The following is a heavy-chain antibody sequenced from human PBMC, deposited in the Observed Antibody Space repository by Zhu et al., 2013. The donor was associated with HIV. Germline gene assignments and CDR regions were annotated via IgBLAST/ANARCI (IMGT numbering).Heavy chain of an antibody. CDR2: IKLDNGGS. CDR3: AKDRHLEK. CDR1: GYTFTGYL. V-gene: IGHV1-2*02. Sequence: QVQLVQSGAEVTKPGASVKVSCKASGYTFTGYLLHWVRLAPGQGPEEMGWIKLDNGGSNFPQKFRGRLTMTRDASISTVYMELSGLRSDDTAVYYCAKDRHLEKWGQGTVVIVSS. J-gene: IGHJ1*01.